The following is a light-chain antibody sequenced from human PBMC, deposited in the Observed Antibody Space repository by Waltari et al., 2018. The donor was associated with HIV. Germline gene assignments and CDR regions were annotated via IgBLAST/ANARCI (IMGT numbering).Light chain of an antibody. CDR3: CSYAGTYTFVV. V-gene: IGLV2-11*02. CDR2: DVS. CDR1: SSDVGRYKS. Sequence: QSALTQPRSLSGSPGRSVSLPCTGTSSDVGRYKSVSLYQHHPGKAPNLILYDVSERPSGVPDRFSGSKSGNTASLTISGLQAEDEADYYCCSYAGTYTFVVFGGGTKLTVL. J-gene: IGLJ2*01.